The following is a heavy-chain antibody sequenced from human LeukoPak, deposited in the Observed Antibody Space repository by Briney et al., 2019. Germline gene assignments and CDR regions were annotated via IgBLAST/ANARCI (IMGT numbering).Heavy chain of an antibody. D-gene: IGHD3-10*01. Sequence: ASVKVSCKASGYTFTSYDINWVRQATGQGLEWMGWMNPNSGNTGYAQKFQGRVTITRNTSISTAYMELSSLRSEDTAVYYCARDGSPMVRNIDSYGYYGMDVWGQGTTVTVSS. CDR1: GYTFTSYD. CDR2: MNPNSGNT. CDR3: ARDGSPMVRNIDSYGYYGMDV. J-gene: IGHJ6*02. V-gene: IGHV1-8*03.